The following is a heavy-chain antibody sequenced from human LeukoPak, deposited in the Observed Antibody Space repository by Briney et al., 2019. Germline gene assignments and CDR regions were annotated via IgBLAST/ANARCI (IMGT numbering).Heavy chain of an antibody. D-gene: IGHD2-15*01. CDR1: GFTFDDYG. Sequence: GGSLRLSCAASGFTFDDYGMSWVRQAPGKGLEWVSAISGSGGSTYYADSVKGRFTISRDNSKNTLYLQMNSLRAEDTAVYYCAKFEVAAMADYWGQGTLVTVSS. J-gene: IGHJ4*02. CDR2: ISGSGGST. V-gene: IGHV3-23*01. CDR3: AKFEVAAMADY.